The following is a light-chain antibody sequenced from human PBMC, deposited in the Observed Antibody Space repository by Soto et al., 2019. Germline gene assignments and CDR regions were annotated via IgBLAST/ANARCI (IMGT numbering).Light chain of an antibody. J-gene: IGLJ1*01. Sequence: QSVLTQPPSVPGAPGQRVTISCTGSSSNIGAGYDVHWYQQLPGTAPKLLIYGNSNRPSGVPDRFSGSKSGTSASLAITGLQADDEDDYYNKSYESSLGGYVFGTETNHTLL. V-gene: IGLV1-40*01. CDR1: SSNIGAGYD. CDR2: GNS. CDR3: KSYESSLGGYV.